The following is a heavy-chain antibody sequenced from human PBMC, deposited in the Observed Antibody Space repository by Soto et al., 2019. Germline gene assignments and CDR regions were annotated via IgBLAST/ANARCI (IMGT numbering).Heavy chain of an antibody. CDR2: IYPGDSDT. V-gene: IGHV5-51*01. CDR1: GYSFTSYW. CDR3: AGQQALYCGGDCYPFSGMDV. J-gene: IGHJ6*02. D-gene: IGHD2-21*02. Sequence: LGESLKISCKGSGYSFTSYWIGWVRQMPGKGLEWMGIIYPGDSDTRYSPYFQGQVTISADKSISTAYLQWSSLKASDTAMYYCAGQQALYCGGDCYPFSGMDVWGQGTTVTVSS.